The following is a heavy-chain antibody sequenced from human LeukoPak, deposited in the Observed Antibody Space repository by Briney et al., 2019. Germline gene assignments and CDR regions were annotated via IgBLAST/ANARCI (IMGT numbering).Heavy chain of an antibody. CDR3: ARLSRGGKNDAFDI. CDR2: ISSSSSYI. CDR1: GFTFSSCS. D-gene: IGHD6-19*01. V-gene: IGHV3-21*01. J-gene: IGHJ3*02. Sequence: GGSLRLSCAASGFTFSSCSMNWVRQAPGKGLEWVSSISSSSSYIYYADSVKGRFTISRDNAKNSLYLQMNSLRAEDTAVYYCARLSRGGKNDAFDIWGQGTMVTVSS.